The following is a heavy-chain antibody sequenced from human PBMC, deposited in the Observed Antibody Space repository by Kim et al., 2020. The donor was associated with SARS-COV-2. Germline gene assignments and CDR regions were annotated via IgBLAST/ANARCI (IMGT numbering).Heavy chain of an antibody. D-gene: IGHD3-16*01. CDR3: ASWNYVDN. Sequence: GGSLRLSCVASGLTFSNFAMSWVRQAPGRGLDWVSAIGRGISYADSVKGRITIFRDNSKNTLYLQLNRIRAVDTDEYYCASWNYVDNLGQGTTVTVSS. V-gene: IGHV3-23*01. CDR1: GLTFSNFA. J-gene: IGHJ3*02. CDR2: IGRGI.